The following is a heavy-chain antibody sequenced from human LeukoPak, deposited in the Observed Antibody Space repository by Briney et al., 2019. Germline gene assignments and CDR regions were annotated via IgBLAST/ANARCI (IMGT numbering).Heavy chain of an antibody. CDR3: ARGLDDYIWGSYRYSFRFDY. J-gene: IGHJ4*02. V-gene: IGHV4-31*03. CDR1: GGSISSGGYY. CDR2: IYYSGST. D-gene: IGHD3-16*02. Sequence: SETLSLTCTVSGGSISSGGYYWSWLRQHPGKGLEWIGYIYYSGSTYYNPSLKSRVTISVDTSKNQFSLKLSSVTAADTAVYYCARGLDDYIWGSYRYSFRFDYWGQGTLVTVSS.